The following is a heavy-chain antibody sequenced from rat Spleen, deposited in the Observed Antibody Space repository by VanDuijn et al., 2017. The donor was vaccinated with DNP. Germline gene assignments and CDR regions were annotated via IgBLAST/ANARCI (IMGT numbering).Heavy chain of an antibody. CDR2: ITSSDGST. CDR1: GFTFNNYW. V-gene: IGHV5-31*01. Sequence: EGQLVESGGDLVQPGRSLKLSCVASGFTFNNYWMTWIRQVPGKGLEWVASITSSDGSTFYPDSVKGRFTISRDNAKNTLYLQMNSLRSEDTATYYCARDQGFWGPGTMVTVSS. CDR3: ARDQGF. J-gene: IGHJ1*01.